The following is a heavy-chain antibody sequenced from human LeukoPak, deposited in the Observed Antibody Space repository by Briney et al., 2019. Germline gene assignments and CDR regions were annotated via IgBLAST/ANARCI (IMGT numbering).Heavy chain of an antibody. CDR3: ARGFLGDYVWGSYDY. CDR2: IYYSGRT. CDR1: GGSIRNYY. J-gene: IGHJ4*02. D-gene: IGHD3-16*01. Sequence: SETLSLTCTVSGGSIRNYYWIWIRQPPGKGLEWIGYIYYSGRTAFNPSLKSRVTISIDTSKNQFSLKMTSVTAADTAVYYCARGFLGDYVWGSYDYWGQGTLVTVSS. V-gene: IGHV4-59*01.